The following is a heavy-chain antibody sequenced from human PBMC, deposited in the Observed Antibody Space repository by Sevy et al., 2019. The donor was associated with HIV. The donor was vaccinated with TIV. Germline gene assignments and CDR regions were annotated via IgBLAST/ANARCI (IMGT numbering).Heavy chain of an antibody. CDR3: AGVSITMVRGVIVFCDAFDI. V-gene: IGHV5-51*01. D-gene: IGHD3-10*01. J-gene: IGHJ3*02. Sequence: GESLKISCKGSGYSFTSYWIGWVRQMPGKGLEWMGIIYPGDSDTRYSPSFQGQVTISADKSISTAYLQWSSLKASDTAMYYCAGVSITMVRGVIVFCDAFDIWGQGTMVTVSS. CDR1: GYSFTSYW. CDR2: IYPGDSDT.